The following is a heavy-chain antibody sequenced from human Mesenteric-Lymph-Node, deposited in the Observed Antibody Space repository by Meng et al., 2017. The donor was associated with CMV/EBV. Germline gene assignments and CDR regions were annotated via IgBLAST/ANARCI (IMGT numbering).Heavy chain of an antibody. D-gene: IGHD6-19*01. Sequence: GESLKISCAASGFTFSSYSMNWVRQAPGKGLEWVSSISRTGSYIYYADSLKGRFTISRDNAKNSLYLQMNSLRAEDTAVYYCARDLAMESSGWLDLIDYWGQGILVTVSS. CDR3: ARDLAMESSGWLDLIDY. J-gene: IGHJ4*02. V-gene: IGHV3-21*06. CDR1: GFTFSSYS. CDR2: ISRTGSYI.